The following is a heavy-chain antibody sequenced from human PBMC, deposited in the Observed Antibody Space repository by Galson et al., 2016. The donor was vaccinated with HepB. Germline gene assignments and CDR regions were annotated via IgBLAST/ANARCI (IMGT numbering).Heavy chain of an antibody. D-gene: IGHD3-22*01. CDR2: IHWNDDN. V-gene: IGHV2-5*01. CDR1: GFSLTSSGVG. J-gene: IGHJ4*02. Sequence: PALVKPTQTLTLTCTFSGFSLTSSGVGVGWIRQPPGKALEWLALIHWNDDNRYSPSLKSRLTITKDTSKNQVVLTMTNMDPVDTATYFCAHSTYYYASRGYNYVEAFDYWGQGALVTVSS. CDR3: AHSTYYYASRGYNYVEAFDY.